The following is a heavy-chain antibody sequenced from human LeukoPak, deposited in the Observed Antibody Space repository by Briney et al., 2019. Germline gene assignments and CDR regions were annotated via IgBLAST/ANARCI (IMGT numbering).Heavy chain of an antibody. CDR1: GGSISSYY. J-gene: IGHJ4*02. CDR3: ARYSGYDLTLYYFDY. Sequence: SETLSLTCTVSGGSISSYYWSWIRQPPGKGLEWIGYIYYSGSTNYNPSLKSRVTISVDTSKNQFSLKLSSVTAAGTAVYYCARYSGYDLTLYYFDYWGQGTLVTVSS. V-gene: IGHV4-59*01. D-gene: IGHD5-12*01. CDR2: IYYSGST.